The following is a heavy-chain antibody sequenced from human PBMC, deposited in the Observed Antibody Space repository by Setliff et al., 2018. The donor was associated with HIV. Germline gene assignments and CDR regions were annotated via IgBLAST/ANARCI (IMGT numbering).Heavy chain of an antibody. Sequence: ASVKVSCKAFGYTFSTNAIHWVRQAPGQRLEWMGYINAGDDNTRYSEKFQGIVTITRDTSANTAYMELSSLRSEETAVYYCARDSMVRGVIISSTHFDYWGQGTLVTVSS. D-gene: IGHD3-10*01. J-gene: IGHJ4*02. CDR1: GYTFSTNA. V-gene: IGHV1-3*01. CDR3: ARDSMVRGVIISSTHFDY. CDR2: INAGDDNT.